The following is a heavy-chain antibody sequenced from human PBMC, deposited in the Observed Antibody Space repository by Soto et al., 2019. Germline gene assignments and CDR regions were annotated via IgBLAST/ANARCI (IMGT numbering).Heavy chain of an antibody. J-gene: IGHJ6*02. CDR2: ISWDGGST. D-gene: IGHD3-10*01. CDR1: GFTFDDYA. Sequence: GGSLRLSCAASGFTFDDYAMHWVRQAPGKGLEWVSLISWDGGSTYYADSVKGRFTISRDNSKNSLYLQMNSLRAEDTALYYCAKDIKSGKFLSDPAELKFFSYGMAVWGQGPTVTVSS. V-gene: IGHV3-43D*04. CDR3: AKDIKSGKFLSDPAELKFFSYGMAV.